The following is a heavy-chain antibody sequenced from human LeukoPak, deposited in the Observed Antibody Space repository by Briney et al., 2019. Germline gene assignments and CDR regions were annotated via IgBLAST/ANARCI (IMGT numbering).Heavy chain of an antibody. V-gene: IGHV3-30-3*01. CDR3: ARDGAVVVPAAISGLMDV. CDR1: GFTFSSYA. J-gene: IGHJ6*02. CDR2: ISYDGSNK. Sequence: GRSLRLSCAASGFTFSSYAMHWVRQAPGKGLEGVAVISYDGSNKYYADSVKGRFTISRDNSKNTLYLQMNSLRAEDTAVYYCARDGAVVVPAAISGLMDVWGQGTTVTVSS. D-gene: IGHD2-2*01.